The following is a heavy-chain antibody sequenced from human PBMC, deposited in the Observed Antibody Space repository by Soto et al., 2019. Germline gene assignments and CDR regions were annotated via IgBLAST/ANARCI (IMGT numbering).Heavy chain of an antibody. CDR2: IYYSGST. V-gene: IGHV4-59*01. J-gene: IGHJ6*02. Sequence: SETLSLTCTVSGGPISSYYWSWIRQPPGKGLEWIGYIYYSGSTNYNPSLKSRVTISVDTSKNQFPLKLSSVTAADTAVYYCARGGEYYYYGMDVWGQGTTVTV. CDR1: GGPISSYY. CDR3: ARGGEYYYYGMDV.